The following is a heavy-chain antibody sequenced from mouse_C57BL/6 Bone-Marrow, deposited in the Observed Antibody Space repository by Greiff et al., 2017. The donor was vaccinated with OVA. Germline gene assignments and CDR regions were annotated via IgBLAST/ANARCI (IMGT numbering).Heavy chain of an antibody. CDR1: GYTFTSYW. D-gene: IGHD1-1*01. V-gene: IGHV1-64*01. J-gene: IGHJ4*01. Sequence: QVQLQQPGAELVKPGASVKLSCKASGYTFTSYWMHWVKQRPGQGLEWIGMIHPNSGSTNYNEKFKSKATLTVDKSSSTAYMQLSSLTSEDSAVYYCAIVPLYYYGSSTYYAMDYWGQGTSVTVSS. CDR3: AIVPLYYYGSSTYYAMDY. CDR2: IHPNSGST.